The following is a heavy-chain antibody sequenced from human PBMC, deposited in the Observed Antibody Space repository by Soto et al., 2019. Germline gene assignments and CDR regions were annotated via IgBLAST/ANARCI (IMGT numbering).Heavy chain of an antibody. J-gene: IGHJ5*02. V-gene: IGHV1-18*01. CDR2: ISAYNGNT. Sequence: QVQLVQSGAEVKKPGASVKVSCKASGYTFTSYGISWVRQAPGQGLEWMGWISAYNGNTNYAQKLQGRVTMTTDTSARTAYMERRSLRSDDTAVYYGARVPGYWRGGSCCPEPSGWFDPWGQGTLVTVSS. CDR1: GYTFTSYG. D-gene: IGHD2-15*01. CDR3: ARVPGYWRGGSCCPEPSGWFDP.